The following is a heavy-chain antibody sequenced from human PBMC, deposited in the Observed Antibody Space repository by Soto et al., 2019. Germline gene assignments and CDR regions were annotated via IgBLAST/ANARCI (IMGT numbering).Heavy chain of an antibody. CDR2: IIPILGIA. V-gene: IGHV1-69*02. CDR3: ARGGITMVRGVMDY. D-gene: IGHD3-10*01. J-gene: IGHJ4*02. Sequence: QVQLVQSGAEVKKPGSSVKVSCKASGGTFSSYTISWLRQAPGQGLEWMGRIIPILGIANYAQKFQGRVTITADKSTSTADMELSSLRSEDTAVYYCARGGITMVRGVMDYWGQGTLVTVSS. CDR1: GGTFSSYT.